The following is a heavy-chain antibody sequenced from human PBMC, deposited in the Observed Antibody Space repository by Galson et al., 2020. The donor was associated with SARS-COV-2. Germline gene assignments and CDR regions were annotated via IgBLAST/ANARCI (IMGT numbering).Heavy chain of an antibody. CDR3: ATTSPYSGYDRAGWFEP. Sequence: GASLKVSCKVSGYTLTELSMHWLRQAPAKGLAWMGGFYPEDGETIYAQKFQGRVTMTEDTSTDTAYMELSSLRSEDTAVYYCATTSPYSGYDRAGWFEPWGQGTLVTVSS. J-gene: IGHJ5*02. D-gene: IGHD5-12*01. V-gene: IGHV1-24*01. CDR1: GYTLTELS. CDR2: FYPEDGET.